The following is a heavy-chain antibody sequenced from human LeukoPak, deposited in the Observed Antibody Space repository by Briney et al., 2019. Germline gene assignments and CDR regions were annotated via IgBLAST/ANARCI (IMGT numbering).Heavy chain of an antibody. D-gene: IGHD3-9*01. J-gene: IGHJ2*01. CDR3: STRNILAWYFDL. CDR1: GGSISSSRYY. CDR2: IYSSGSV. V-gene: IGHV4-39*01. Sequence: SETLSLTCTVSGGSISSSRYYWGWIRQPPGKGLEWIGSIYSSGSVYYNPPLKSRVTISLDTSKNQFSLKLSSVTAADTAVYYCSTRNILAWYFDLWGRGTLVTVSS.